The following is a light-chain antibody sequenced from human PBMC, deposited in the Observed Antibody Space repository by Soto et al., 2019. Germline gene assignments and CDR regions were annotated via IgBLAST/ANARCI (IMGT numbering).Light chain of an antibody. Sequence: QSALTQPPSASGSPGQSVTISCTGTSSDVGVYNYVSWYQQHPGKAPKLLIYEVSKRPSGVPDRSSGSKSGNTASLTVSGLQAEDEADFYCSSYAGSNNVVFGGGTKLAVL. V-gene: IGLV2-8*01. CDR1: SSDVGVYNY. J-gene: IGLJ2*01. CDR2: EVS. CDR3: SSYAGSNNVV.